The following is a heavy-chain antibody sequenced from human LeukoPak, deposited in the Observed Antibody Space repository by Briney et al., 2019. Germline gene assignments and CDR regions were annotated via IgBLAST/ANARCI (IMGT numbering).Heavy chain of an antibody. V-gene: IGHV1-2*02. CDR2: INPNSGGT. J-gene: IGHJ3*02. CDR1: GYTFTGYY. Sequence: GASVKVSCKASGYTFTGYYMHWVRQAPGQGLEWMGWINPNSGGTNYAQKFQGRVTMTRDTSISTAYMELSSLRSEDTAVYYCARDRPYGDSSGYDAFDIWGQGTMVTVSS. D-gene: IGHD3-22*01. CDR3: ARDRPYGDSSGYDAFDI.